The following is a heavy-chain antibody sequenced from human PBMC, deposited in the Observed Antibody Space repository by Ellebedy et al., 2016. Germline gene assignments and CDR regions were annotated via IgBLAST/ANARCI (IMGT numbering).Heavy chain of an antibody. CDR2: INHSGST. D-gene: IGHD4-23*01. J-gene: IGHJ4*02. CDR1: GGSFSGYY. V-gene: IGHV4-34*01. Sequence: SETLSLXCAVYGGSFSGYYWSWIRQPPGKGLEWIGEINHSGSTNYNPSLKSRVTISVDTSKNQFSLKLSSVTAADTAVYYCARGGVVTHYWGQGTLVTVSS. CDR3: ARGGVVTHY.